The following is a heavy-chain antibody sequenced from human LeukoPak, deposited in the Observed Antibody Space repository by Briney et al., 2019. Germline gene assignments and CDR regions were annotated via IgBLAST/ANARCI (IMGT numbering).Heavy chain of an antibody. J-gene: IGHJ4*02. V-gene: IGHV3-7*01. CDR3: ARDSYGDYSFDY. CDR2: TKPDGSET. D-gene: IGHD4-17*01. Sequence: GGSLRLSCAASGFTFSNCWMSWVRQAPGKGLEWLANTKPDGSETHYVDSVKGRFTVSRDNAKNSLYLQVDSLRADDTAVYYCARDSYGDYSFDYWGQGTLVTVSS. CDR1: GFTFSNCW.